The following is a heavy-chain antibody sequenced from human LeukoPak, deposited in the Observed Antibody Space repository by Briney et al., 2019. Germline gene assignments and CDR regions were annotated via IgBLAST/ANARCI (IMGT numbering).Heavy chain of an antibody. J-gene: IGHJ4*02. CDR3: ARDPDLSSWYFDY. D-gene: IGHD6-13*01. V-gene: IGHV1-3*01. CDR2: INAGNGNT. Sequence: ASVKVSCKASGYTFTSYVMHWVRQAPGQRLEWMGWINAGNGNTKYSQKFQARVTITRDTSASTAYMELSSLRSEDTAVYYCARDPDLSSWYFDYWGQGTLVTVSS. CDR1: GYTFTSYV.